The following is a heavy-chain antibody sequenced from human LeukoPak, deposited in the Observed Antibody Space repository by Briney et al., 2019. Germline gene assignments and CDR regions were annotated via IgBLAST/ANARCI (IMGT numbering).Heavy chain of an antibody. CDR2: ISSSSSYI. J-gene: IGHJ6*04. Sequence: GGSLRLSCAASGFTFSSYSMNWVRQAPGKGLEWVSSISSSSSYIYYADSVKGRFTISRDNANNSLYLQMNSLRAEDTAVYYCARVYGDYGIYYYYYYGMDVWGEGTTVTVSS. D-gene: IGHD4-17*01. CDR1: GFTFSSYS. CDR3: ARVYGDYGIYYYYYYGMDV. V-gene: IGHV3-21*01.